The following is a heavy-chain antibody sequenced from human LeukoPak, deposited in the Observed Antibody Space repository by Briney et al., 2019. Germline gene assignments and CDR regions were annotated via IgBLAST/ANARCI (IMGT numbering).Heavy chain of an antibody. CDR3: AKDLRVTYYDFWSGPSGGNFDY. J-gene: IGHJ4*02. CDR2: ISGGGGST. CDR1: GFTFSSYA. D-gene: IGHD3-3*01. V-gene: IGHV3-23*01. Sequence: GGSLRLSCAASGFTFSSYAMSWVRQAPGKGLEWVSAISGGGGSTYYADSVKGRFTISRDNSKNTLYLQMNSLRAEDTAVYYCAKDLRVTYYDFWSGPSGGNFDYWGQGTLVTVSS.